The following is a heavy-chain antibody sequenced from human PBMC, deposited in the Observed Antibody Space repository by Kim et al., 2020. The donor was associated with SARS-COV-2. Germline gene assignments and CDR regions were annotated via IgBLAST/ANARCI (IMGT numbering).Heavy chain of an antibody. V-gene: IGHV4-39*01. Sequence: SETLSLTCTVSGGSISSSSYYWGWIRQPPGKGLEWIGSIYYSGSTYYNPSLKSRVTIPVDTSKNQFSLKLSSVTAADTAVYYCASGATYYYDSSGYYPGYYFDYWGQGTLVTVSS. CDR2: IYYSGST. CDR3: ASGATYYYDSSGYYPGYYFDY. J-gene: IGHJ4*02. CDR1: GGSISSSSYY. D-gene: IGHD3-22*01.